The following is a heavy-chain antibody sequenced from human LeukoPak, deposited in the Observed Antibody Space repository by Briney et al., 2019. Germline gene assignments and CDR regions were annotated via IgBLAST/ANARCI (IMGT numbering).Heavy chain of an antibody. CDR2: IYYSGRT. CDR3: ARRRYYDGSGYLE. D-gene: IGHD3-22*01. J-gene: IGHJ1*01. V-gene: IGHV4-39*01. Sequence: SETLSLTCSVSGDSVSRSDSYWDWIRQPPGKGLEWIGTIYYSGRTYYSPSLKSRATMSVDPSNNQFSLNPRSVTAADTAVYYCARRRYYDGSGYLEWGQGTLLSVSS. CDR1: GDSVSRSDSY.